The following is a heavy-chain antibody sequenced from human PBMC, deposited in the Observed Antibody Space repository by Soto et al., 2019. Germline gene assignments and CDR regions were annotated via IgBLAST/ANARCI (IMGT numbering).Heavy chain of an antibody. Sequence: GASVKVSCKASGYTFTSYGITWVRQAPGQGLEWMGWISAYNSNTKYAQRLQGRVTMTTDTSTNTAYMELSTLRSDDTAVYYCARGKDDDTSGYSFYGMDVWGQGTTVTVSS. J-gene: IGHJ6*02. CDR3: ARGKDDDTSGYSFYGMDV. D-gene: IGHD3-22*01. V-gene: IGHV1-18*01. CDR2: ISAYNSNT. CDR1: GYTFTSYG.